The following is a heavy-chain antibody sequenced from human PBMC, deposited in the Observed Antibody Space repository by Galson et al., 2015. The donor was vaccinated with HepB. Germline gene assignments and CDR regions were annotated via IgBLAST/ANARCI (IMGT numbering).Heavy chain of an antibody. J-gene: IGHJ2*01. V-gene: IGHV5-51*01. Sequence: QSGAEVKKPGESLKISYKGSGYSFSTYWIGWVRQMPGKGLEWMGVIYPPDSDTRYSPSFQGQVTISVDKSISTAYLQWSSLKASDTAMYYCARRYLYWYFDVWGRGTLVTVSS. CDR2: IYPPDSDT. CDR3: ARRYLYWYFDV. CDR1: GYSFSTYW. D-gene: IGHD1-26*01.